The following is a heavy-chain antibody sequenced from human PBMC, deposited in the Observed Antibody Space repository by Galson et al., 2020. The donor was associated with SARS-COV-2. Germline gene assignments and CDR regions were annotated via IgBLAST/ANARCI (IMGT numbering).Heavy chain of an antibody. J-gene: IGHJ6*03. CDR1: GGSISTSSDY. CDR3: ARRKYYNYYMDV. CDR2: ISYTGST. V-gene: IGHV4-39*01. Sequence: SETLSLTCTVSGGSISTSSDYWGWIRQPPGKGLEWIGTISYTGSTYYNPSPKSRVFISVDTSKNQFSLTLNSVTAADTGVYYCARRKYYNYYMDVWGKGTTVTISS.